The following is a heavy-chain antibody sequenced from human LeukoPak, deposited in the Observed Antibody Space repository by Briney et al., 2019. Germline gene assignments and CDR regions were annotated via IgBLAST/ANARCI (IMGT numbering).Heavy chain of an antibody. D-gene: IGHD1-1*01. V-gene: IGHV4-59*01. J-gene: IGHJ4*02. CDR1: GGPISNYY. Sequence: SETLSLTCTVSGGPISNYYWTWIRQPPGRGLEWIGYTYNTGSASYNPSLKTRVTISVDKSKNQFSLKMSSVTAADTAVYYCARASRPRHDRDQWGQGTLVTVS. CDR3: ARASRPRHDRDQ. CDR2: TYNTGSA.